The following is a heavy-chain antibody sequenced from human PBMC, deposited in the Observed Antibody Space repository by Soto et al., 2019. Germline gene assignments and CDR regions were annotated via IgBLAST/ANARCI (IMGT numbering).Heavy chain of an antibody. J-gene: IGHJ6*02. V-gene: IGHV3-13*05. CDR2: ISAAGDP. Sequence: EGQLVESWGGLVQPGGSLRLSWEASGFTFRNYDMHWVRQGTGKGLEWVSGISAAGDPDYADSVEGRFTISRENAQNSSLLQMNSLRVGDTAVSSCARTDRDFYGLDVCGQGTTVLVSS. CDR3: ARTDRDFYGLDV. CDR1: GFTFRNYD.